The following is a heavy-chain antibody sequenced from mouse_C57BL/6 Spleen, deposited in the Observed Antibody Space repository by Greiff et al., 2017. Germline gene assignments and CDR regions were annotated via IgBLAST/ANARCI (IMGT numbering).Heavy chain of an antibody. Sequence: DVMLVESGGGLVQPGGSLSLSCAASGFTFTDYYMSWVRQPPGQALEWLGFIRNKANGYTTEYSASVKGRFTISRDNSQSILYLQMNALRAEDSATYYCARYCYYFDYWGQGTTLTVSS. CDR1: GFTFTDYY. V-gene: IGHV7-3*01. CDR3: ARYCYYFDY. J-gene: IGHJ2*01. CDR2: IRNKANGYTT.